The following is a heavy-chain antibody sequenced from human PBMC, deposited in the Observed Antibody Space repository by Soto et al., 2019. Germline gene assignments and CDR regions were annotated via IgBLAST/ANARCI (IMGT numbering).Heavy chain of an antibody. D-gene: IGHD1-26*01. CDR2: VKSKADGGSG. J-gene: IGHJ4*01. Sequence: PGGSLRLSCAASGFTFSSYAMSWVRQAPGKGLEWVGRVKSKADGGSGDYAAPVKGRFVVSRDDSKDIVYLQMNSLKIEDTGVYYCTTDSRTTLPEIRFDYWGHGTLVTVSS. V-gene: IGHV3-15*01. CDR1: GFTFSSYA. CDR3: TTDSRTTLPEIRFDY.